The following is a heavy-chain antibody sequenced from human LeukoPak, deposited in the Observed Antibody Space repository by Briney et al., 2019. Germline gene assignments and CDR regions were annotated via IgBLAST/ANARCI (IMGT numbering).Heavy chain of an antibody. J-gene: IGHJ4*02. CDR3: ARTYPDCDY. Sequence: SETLSLTCNVSGGSISTTNYYWGWIRQPPGKGLEWLGNIHYSGSTYYNPSLHSRVTLSVDTSKNQLSLKLTSVTATDTAVYYSARTYPDCDYWGQGTLVTVSS. CDR1: GGSISTTNYY. V-gene: IGHV4-39*01. D-gene: IGHD2-21*02. CDR2: IHYSGST.